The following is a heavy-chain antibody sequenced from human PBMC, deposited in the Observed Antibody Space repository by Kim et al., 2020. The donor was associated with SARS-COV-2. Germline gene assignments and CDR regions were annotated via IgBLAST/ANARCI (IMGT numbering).Heavy chain of an antibody. J-gene: IGHJ3*02. CDR1: GFTFSSYA. D-gene: IGHD6-19*01. V-gene: IGHV3-23*01. Sequence: GGSLRLSCAASGFTFSSYAMSWVRQAPGKGLEWVSAISGSGGSTYYADSVKGRFTISRDNSKNTLYLQMNSLRAEDTAVYYCAKDHPTGYSSGWYFWTEAFDIWGQGTMVTVSS. CDR2: ISGSGGST. CDR3: AKDHPTGYSSGWYFWTEAFDI.